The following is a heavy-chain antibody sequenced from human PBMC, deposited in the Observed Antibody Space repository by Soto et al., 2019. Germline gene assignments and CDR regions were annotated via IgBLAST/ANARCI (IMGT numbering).Heavy chain of an antibody. CDR3: ARDITSGSHDDAFDI. CDR1: GYTFTSYG. V-gene: IGHV1-18*01. Sequence: EASVKVSCKASGYTFTSYGISWVRQAPGQGLEWMGWISAYNGNTNYAQKLQGRVTMTTDTSTSTAYMELRSLRSDDTAVYYCARDITSGSHDDAFDIWGQGTMVTVSS. J-gene: IGHJ3*02. D-gene: IGHD1-26*01. CDR2: ISAYNGNT.